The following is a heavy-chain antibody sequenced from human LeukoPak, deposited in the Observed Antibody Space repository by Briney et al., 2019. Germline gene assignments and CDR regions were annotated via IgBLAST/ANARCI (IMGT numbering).Heavy chain of an antibody. CDR2: INPNSGGT. Sequence: ASVKVSCKASGYTFTGYYMHWVRQAPGQGLEWMGWINPNSGGTNYAQKFQGRVTMTRDTSISTAYMELSSLRSEDTAVYYCARGSAPWFGELYLLDYWGQGTLVTVSS. CDR3: ARGSAPWFGELYLLDY. J-gene: IGHJ4*02. D-gene: IGHD3-10*01. CDR1: GYTFTGYY. V-gene: IGHV1-2*02.